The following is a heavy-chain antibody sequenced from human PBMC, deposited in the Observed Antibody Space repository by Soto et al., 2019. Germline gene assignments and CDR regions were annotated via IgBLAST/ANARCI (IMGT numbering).Heavy chain of an antibody. V-gene: IGHV3-23*01. J-gene: IGHJ4*02. D-gene: IGHD6-13*01. CDR2: LSGSGGSI. CDR1: GFTFSSHA. CDR3: AKVSSSWYAGLFDL. Sequence: PGGSLRLSCTASGFTFSSHAMTWVRQAPGKGLEWVSGLSGSGGSIYYADSVKGRFTISRDNSMNTLYLQMKTLRAEDTAVYYCAKVSSSWYAGLFDLWGQGTPVTVSS.